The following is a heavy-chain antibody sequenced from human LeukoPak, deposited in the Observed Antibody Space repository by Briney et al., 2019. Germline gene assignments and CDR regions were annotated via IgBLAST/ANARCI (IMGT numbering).Heavy chain of an antibody. CDR2: IYYSGST. CDR3: ARCAEVPAANWYFDL. J-gene: IGHJ2*01. V-gene: IGHV4-59*01. D-gene: IGHD2-2*01. Sequence: SETLSLTCTVSGGSLSSYYWSWIRQPPGKGLEWIGYIYYSGSTNYNPSLKSRVTISVDTSKNQFSLKLSSVTAADTAVYYCARCAEVPAANWYFDLWGRGTLVTVSS. CDR1: GGSLSSYY.